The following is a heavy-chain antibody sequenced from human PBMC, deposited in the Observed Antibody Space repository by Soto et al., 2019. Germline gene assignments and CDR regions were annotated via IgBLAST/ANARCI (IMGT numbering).Heavy chain of an antibody. CDR3: ARDVEEMVTIRAGFDP. D-gene: IGHD5-18*01. V-gene: IGHV4-38-2*02. J-gene: IGHJ5*02. CDR1: GYSISSGYY. Sequence: PSETLSLTCAVSGYSISSGYYWGWIRQPPGKGLEWIGSIYHSGSTYYNPSLKSRVTISVDTSKNQFSLKLSSVTAADTAVYYCARDVEEMVTIRAGFDPWGQGNLVTVSS. CDR2: IYHSGST.